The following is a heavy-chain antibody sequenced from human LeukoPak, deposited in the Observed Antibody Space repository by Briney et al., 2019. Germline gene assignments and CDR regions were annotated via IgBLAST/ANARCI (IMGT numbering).Heavy chain of an antibody. J-gene: IGHJ5*02. CDR2: VSPKTGRT. V-gene: IGHV1-8*01. CDR3: ARESERNDGWFDP. Sequence: GASVKVSCKASGYTFRIHDFNWVRQAPGQGLEWMGWVSPKTGRTGYAPKFQGRVYMTTNASLSTAYMELSSLRSDDTVVYFCARESERNDGWFDPWGQGTLVTVSS. D-gene: IGHD1-1*01. CDR1: GYTFRIHD.